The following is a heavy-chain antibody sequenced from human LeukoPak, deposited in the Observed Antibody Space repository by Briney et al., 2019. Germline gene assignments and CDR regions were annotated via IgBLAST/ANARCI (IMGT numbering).Heavy chain of an antibody. CDR2: IIPIFGTA. CDR1: GGTFSSYA. J-gene: IGHJ6*02. V-gene: IGHV1-69*13. D-gene: IGHD3-9*01. Sequence: SVKVSCKASGGTFSSYAISWVRQAPGQGLEWMGGIIPIFGTANYAQKFQGRVTITADESTSTAYMELSSLRSEDTAVYYCARGHYDILTGYMPPYGMDVWGQGTTVTVSS. CDR3: ARGHYDILTGYMPPYGMDV.